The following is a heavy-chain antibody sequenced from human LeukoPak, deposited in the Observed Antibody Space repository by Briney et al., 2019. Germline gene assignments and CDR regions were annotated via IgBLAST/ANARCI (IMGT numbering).Heavy chain of an antibody. V-gene: IGHV3-7*01. D-gene: IGHD3-22*01. J-gene: IGHJ4*02. CDR1: GFTFSSYW. CDR3: ARPSYYYDSSGYYY. Sequence: PGGSLRLSCAASGFTFSSYWMSRVRQAPGKGLEWVANIKQDGSEKYYVDSVKGRFTISRDNAKNSLYLQMNSLRAEDTAVYYCARPSYYYDSSGYYYWGQGTLVTVST. CDR2: IKQDGSEK.